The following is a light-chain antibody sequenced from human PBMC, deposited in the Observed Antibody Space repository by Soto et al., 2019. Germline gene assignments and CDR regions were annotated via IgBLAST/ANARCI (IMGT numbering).Light chain of an antibody. V-gene: IGKV3-20*01. Sequence: EIVLTQSPGTLSLSPGERATLSCRASQSVSGSYLVWYQHKPGQAPRLLIYAASSRATGIPDRFSGSGSGTDFTLTISRLEPEDIAVYYCQQHGYSPYTFGQGTKVDIK. J-gene: IGKJ2*01. CDR2: AAS. CDR3: QQHGYSPYT. CDR1: QSVSGSY.